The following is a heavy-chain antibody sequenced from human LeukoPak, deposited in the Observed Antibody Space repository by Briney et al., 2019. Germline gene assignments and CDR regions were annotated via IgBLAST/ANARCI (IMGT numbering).Heavy chain of an antibody. V-gene: IGHV1-24*01. CDR1: GYTLTELS. CDR3: ARGGQYESFDY. J-gene: IGHJ4*02. D-gene: IGHD2/OR15-2a*01. CDR2: FDPEDGET. Sequence: ASVKVSCKVSGYTLTELSMHWVRQAPGKGLEWMGGFDPEDGETIYAQKFQGWVTMTRDTSISTAYMELSRLRSDDTAVYYCARGGQYESFDYWGQGTLVTVSS.